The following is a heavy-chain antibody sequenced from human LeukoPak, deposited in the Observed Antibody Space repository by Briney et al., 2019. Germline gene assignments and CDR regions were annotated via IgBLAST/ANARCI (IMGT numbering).Heavy chain of an antibody. Sequence: GASVKVSCKASGGTFSSSALSWVRQAPGQGPEWMGGIIPAFGAAEYAQKFQGRVTITADESTSTAYMELSSLRSEDTAVYYCARSNDLYYFDYWGQGTLVTVSS. CDR2: IIPAFGAA. D-gene: IGHD1-1*01. J-gene: IGHJ4*02. V-gene: IGHV1-69*01. CDR1: GGTFSSSA. CDR3: ARSNDLYYFDY.